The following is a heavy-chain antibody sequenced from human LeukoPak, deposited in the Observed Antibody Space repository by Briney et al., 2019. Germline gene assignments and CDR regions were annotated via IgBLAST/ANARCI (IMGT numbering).Heavy chain of an antibody. CDR1: GYTFATYG. Sequence: GASVKVSCKAFGYTFATYGISWVRQAPGQGLEWMAWISTYNGDTKYAQSLQGRVTLTTDTSTSTAYTELRSLRSEDTAVYYCASDYLRGAYFDHWGQGTLVTVSS. J-gene: IGHJ4*02. CDR2: ISTYNGDT. V-gene: IGHV1-18*04. D-gene: IGHD1-26*01. CDR3: ASDYLRGAYFDH.